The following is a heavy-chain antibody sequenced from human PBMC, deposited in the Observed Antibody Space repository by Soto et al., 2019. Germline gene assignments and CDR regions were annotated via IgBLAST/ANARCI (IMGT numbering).Heavy chain of an antibody. D-gene: IGHD6-19*01. J-gene: IGHJ4*02. CDR2: IYWDDDK. V-gene: IGHV2-5*02. CDR1: GFSLSTSGVG. CDR3: AHRLGGIAVAGTFDY. Sequence: QITLKESGPPLVKPTQTLTLTCTFSGFSLSTSGVGVGWIRQPPGKALGWLALIYWDDDKRYSPSLKSRLTITKDTSKNQVVLTMTNMDPVDTATYYCAHRLGGIAVAGTFDYWGQGTLVTVSS.